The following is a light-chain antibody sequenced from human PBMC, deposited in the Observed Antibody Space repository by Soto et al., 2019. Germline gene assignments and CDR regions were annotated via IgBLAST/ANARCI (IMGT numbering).Light chain of an antibody. CDR3: QQYGSSPYT. J-gene: IGKJ2*01. V-gene: IGKV3-20*01. Sequence: EIVLTQSPGTLSLSPGERVTLSCRASQSVSSSYLAWYQQKPGQAPRLPIYGASSRATGIPDRFSGSGSGTDFTLTISRLEPEDFAVYYCQQYGSSPYTFGQETKLEI. CDR1: QSVSSSY. CDR2: GAS.